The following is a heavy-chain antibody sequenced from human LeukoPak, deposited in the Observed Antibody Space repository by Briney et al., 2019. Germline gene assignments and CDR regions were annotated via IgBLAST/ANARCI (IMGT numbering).Heavy chain of an antibody. CDR1: GFTFSSYA. CDR2: ISYDGSNK. J-gene: IGHJ4*02. V-gene: IGHV3-30-3*02. D-gene: IGHD2-2*01. Sequence: GGSLRLSCAASGFTFSSYAMHWVRQAPGKGLEWVAVISYDGSNKYYADSVKGRFTISRDNSKNTLYLQMNSLRAEDTAVYYCAKLLSSTYVKSPSDYWGQGTLVTVSS. CDR3: AKLLSSTYVKSPSDY.